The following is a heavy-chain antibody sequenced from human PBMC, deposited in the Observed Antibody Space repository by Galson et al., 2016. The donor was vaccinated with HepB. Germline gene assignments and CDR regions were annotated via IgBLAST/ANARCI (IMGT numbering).Heavy chain of an antibody. J-gene: IGHJ6*02. Sequence: SVKVSCKASGYTFRNYAMHWVRQAPGQRLEWMAWINAGNGKTKSSERFQGRVTITRDTPASTAYMELISRRSEDTAVYYCARAMRYYDSSGYPSVGMDVWGQGTTVTVSS. D-gene: IGHD3-22*01. CDR1: GYTFRNYA. V-gene: IGHV1-3*01. CDR2: INAGNGKT. CDR3: ARAMRYYDSSGYPSVGMDV.